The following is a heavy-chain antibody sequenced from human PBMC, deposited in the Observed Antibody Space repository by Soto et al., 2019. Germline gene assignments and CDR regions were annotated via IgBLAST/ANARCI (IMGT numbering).Heavy chain of an antibody. D-gene: IGHD3-10*01. CDR2: IYRGDSDT. CDR1: GYSFTSYW. V-gene: IGHV5-51*01. CDR3: ARLGGSGSYSILNWFDP. Sequence: GESLRISCKGSGYSFTSYWIGWVRQMPGKGLEWMGIIYRGDSDTRYSPSFQGQVTISADKSISTAYLQWSSLKASDTAMYYCARLGGSGSYSILNWFDPWGQGTLVTVSS. J-gene: IGHJ5*02.